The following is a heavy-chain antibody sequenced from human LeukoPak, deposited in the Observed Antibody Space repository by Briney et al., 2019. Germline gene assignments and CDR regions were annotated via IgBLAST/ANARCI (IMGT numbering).Heavy chain of an antibody. CDR2: INHSGST. D-gene: IGHD6-19*01. J-gene: IGHJ5*02. CDR1: GGSFSGYY. V-gene: IGHV4-34*01. Sequence: SETLSPTCAVYGGSFSGYYWSWIRQPPGEGLEWIGEINHSGSTNYNPSLKSRVTISVDTSKNQFSLKLSSVTAADTAVYYCAREPYSSGINWFDPWGQGTLVTVSS. CDR3: AREPYSSGINWFDP.